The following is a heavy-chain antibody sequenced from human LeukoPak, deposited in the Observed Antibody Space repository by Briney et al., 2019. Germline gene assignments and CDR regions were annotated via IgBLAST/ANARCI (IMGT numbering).Heavy chain of an antibody. Sequence: SETLSLTCTVSGGSISSSSYYWGWIRQPPGKGLEWIGSIYYSGSTYYNPSLKSRVTISVDTSKNQFSLKLSSVTAADTAVYYCARQDSSSWYWYFDLWGRGTLVTASS. CDR3: ARQDSSSWYWYFDL. CDR1: GGSISSSSYY. J-gene: IGHJ2*01. D-gene: IGHD6-13*01. CDR2: IYYSGST. V-gene: IGHV4-39*01.